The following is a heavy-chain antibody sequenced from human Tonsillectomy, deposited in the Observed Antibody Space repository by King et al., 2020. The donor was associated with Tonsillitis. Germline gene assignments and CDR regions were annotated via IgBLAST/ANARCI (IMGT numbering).Heavy chain of an antibody. CDR3: ARPRHCGGDCYSHYYFDY. Sequence: QLVQSGAEVKKPGESLKISCKGSGYSFTSYWIGWVRQMPGKGLDWMGIIYPGDSDTRYSPSFQGQVTISADKSISTAYLQWSSLKASDTAMYYCARPRHCGGDCYSHYYFDYWGQGTLVTVSS. CDR1: GYSFTSYW. V-gene: IGHV5-51*01. CDR2: IYPGDSDT. D-gene: IGHD2-21*02. J-gene: IGHJ4*02.